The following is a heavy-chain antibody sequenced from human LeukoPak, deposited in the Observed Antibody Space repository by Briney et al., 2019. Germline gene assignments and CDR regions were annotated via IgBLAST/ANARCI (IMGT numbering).Heavy chain of an antibody. J-gene: IGHJ6*03. CDR2: IYSGGST. CDR1: GFTVSSNY. D-gene: IGHD2-2*02. CDR3: ARVASVPAAIRYYYYMDV. Sequence: PGGSLRLSCAASGFTVSSNYMSWVRQAPGKGLEWVSVIYSGGSTYYADSVKGRFTISRDNSKNTLYLQMNSLRAEDMAVYYCARVASVPAAIRYYYYMDVWGKGTTVTVSS. V-gene: IGHV3-53*01.